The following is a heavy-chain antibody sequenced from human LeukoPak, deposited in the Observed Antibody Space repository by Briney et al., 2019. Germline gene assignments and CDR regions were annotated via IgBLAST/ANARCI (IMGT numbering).Heavy chain of an antibody. V-gene: IGHV3-11*04. CDR3: ARAAIAAARIYYYMDV. Sequence: PGGSLRLSCTASGFTFRDYYVTWIRQAPGKGLEWVSYIRSTGSSTAYADSVKGRFTISRDNAENSLYLQMNSLRAEDTAVYYCARAAIAAARIYYYMDVWGKGTTVTVSS. CDR1: GFTFRDYY. D-gene: IGHD6-13*01. CDR2: IRSTGSST. J-gene: IGHJ6*03.